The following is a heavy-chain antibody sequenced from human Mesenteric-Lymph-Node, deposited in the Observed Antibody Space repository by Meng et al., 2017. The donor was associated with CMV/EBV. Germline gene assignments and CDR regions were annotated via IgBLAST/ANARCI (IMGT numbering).Heavy chain of an antibody. D-gene: IGHD3-3*01. V-gene: IGHV3-23*01. CDR1: GFTFRSYV. CDR3: AKDSSDDFWSAYFSFYPYGMDV. J-gene: IGHJ6*02. CDR2: TSGSGRTT. Sequence: GGSLRLSCAASGFTFRSYVMSWVRQAPGKGLEWVSGTSGSGRTTFYADFVKGRFTMSRDNSKNTVYLQMNSLRAEDTAVYYCAKDSSDDFWSAYFSFYPYGMDVWGQGATVTVSS.